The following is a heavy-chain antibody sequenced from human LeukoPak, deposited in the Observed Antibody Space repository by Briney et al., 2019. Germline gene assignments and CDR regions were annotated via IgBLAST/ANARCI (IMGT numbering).Heavy chain of an antibody. V-gene: IGHV4-38-2*02. D-gene: IGHD6-13*01. J-gene: IGHJ4*02. CDR2: ISHSGSP. CDR1: GYSISSAYY. CDR3: ARGIAAAGTYYFDY. Sequence: SETLSLTCTVSGYSISSAYYWGWIRQPPGKGLEWIGSISHSGSPYYNPSLKSRVTISVDTSKNQFSLKLSSVTAADTAVYYCARGIAAAGTYYFDYWGQGTLVTVSS.